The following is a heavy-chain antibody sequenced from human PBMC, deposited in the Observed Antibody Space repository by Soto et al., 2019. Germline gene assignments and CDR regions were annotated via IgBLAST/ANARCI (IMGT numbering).Heavy chain of an antibody. CDR1: GGTFSSYT. J-gene: IGHJ5*02. V-gene: IGHV1-69*02. Sequence: QVQLVQSGAEVKKPGSSVKVSCKASGGTFSSYTISWVRQAPGQGREWMGRIIPILGIANYAQKFQGRVTITANKCTSTGYMELSSLRSEDTAVYYDARAPRGLYSNWFDPWCQGTLVTVSS. CDR3: ARAPRGLYSNWFDP. D-gene: IGHD3-16*02. CDR2: IIPILGIA.